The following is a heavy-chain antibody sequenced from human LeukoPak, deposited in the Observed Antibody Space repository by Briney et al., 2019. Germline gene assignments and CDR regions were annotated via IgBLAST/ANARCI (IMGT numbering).Heavy chain of an antibody. J-gene: IGHJ4*02. Sequence: ASVKVSCKASGYTFSDHYMQWVRQAPGQGFEWLGWINPNSGGTSYAQKFQGGVTMTRDTSIRTAYMELSRLRSDDTAVYYCARGALDPATETNYFEYWGQGTLVTVSS. CDR1: GYTFSDHY. CDR2: INPNSGGT. D-gene: IGHD4-17*01. V-gene: IGHV1-2*02. CDR3: ARGALDPATETNYFEY.